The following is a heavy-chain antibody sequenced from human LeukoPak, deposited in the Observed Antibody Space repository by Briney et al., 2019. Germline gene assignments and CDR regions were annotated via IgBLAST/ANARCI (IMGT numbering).Heavy chain of an antibody. CDR1: GGSISSSCYY. V-gene: IGHV4-39*01. Sequence: SETLSLTCTVSGGSISSSCYYCGWIRQPPGKGLEWIGSIYYSGSTYYNPSLKSRIIISVDTSKNQFSLKLRSVTAADTAIYYCARRVVSITTYFDFWGQGTLVTVSS. CDR3: ARRVVSITTYFDF. CDR2: IYYSGST. D-gene: IGHD5/OR15-5a*01. J-gene: IGHJ4*02.